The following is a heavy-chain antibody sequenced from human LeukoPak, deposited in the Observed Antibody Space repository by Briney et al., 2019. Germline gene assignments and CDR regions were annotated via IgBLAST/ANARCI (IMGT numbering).Heavy chain of an antibody. D-gene: IGHD6-19*01. V-gene: IGHV4-39*01. Sequence: PSETLSLTCTVSGGSISSSSHYWGWIRQPPGKGLEWIGTIYYSGSTYYNPSLKSRVTISVDTSKNQFSLKLSSVTAADTAVYYCARQSSYTSGWYSDYWGQGTLVIASS. CDR1: GGSISSSSHY. J-gene: IGHJ4*02. CDR3: ARQSSYTSGWYSDY. CDR2: IYYSGST.